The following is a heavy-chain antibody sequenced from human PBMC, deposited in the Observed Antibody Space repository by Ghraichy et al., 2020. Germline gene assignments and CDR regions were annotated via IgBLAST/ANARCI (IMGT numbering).Heavy chain of an antibody. J-gene: IGHJ4*02. D-gene: IGHD3-16*01. CDR1: GGSFSGYY. Sequence: SETLSLTCAVYGGSFSGYYWSWIRQPPGKGLEWIGEINHSGSTNYNPSLKSRVTISVDTSKNQFSLKLSSVTAADTAVYYCARGKGGGRSFGYWGQGTLVTVFS. CDR3: ARGKGGGRSFGY. V-gene: IGHV4-34*01. CDR2: INHSGST.